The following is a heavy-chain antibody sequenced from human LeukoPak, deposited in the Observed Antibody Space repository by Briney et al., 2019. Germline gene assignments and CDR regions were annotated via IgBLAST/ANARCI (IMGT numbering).Heavy chain of an antibody. CDR3: ARKTGVVPAARGYYYYYYYMDV. J-gene: IGHJ6*03. Sequence: SETLSLTCAVYGGSFSGYYWSWIRQPPGKGLEWIGEINHGGSTNYNPSLKSRVTISVDTSKNQFSLKLSSVTAADTAVYYCARKTGVVPAARGYYYYYYYMDVWGKGTTVTISS. D-gene: IGHD2-2*01. CDR1: GGSFSGYY. V-gene: IGHV4-34*01. CDR2: INHGGST.